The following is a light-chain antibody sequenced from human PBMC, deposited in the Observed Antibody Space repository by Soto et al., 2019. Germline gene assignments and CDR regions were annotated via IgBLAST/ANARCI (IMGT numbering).Light chain of an antibody. CDR1: SGHSSYT. CDR3: QTWGTGIQV. CDR2: VNSDGSH. V-gene: IGLV4-69*01. J-gene: IGLJ2*01. Sequence: QPVLTQSPSASASLGASVKLTCTLSSGHSSYTLAWHQQQPEKGPRYLMNVNSDGSHSKGDGIPDRFSGSSSGAERYLSISSLQSEDEADYYCQTWGTGIQVFGGGTKVTVL.